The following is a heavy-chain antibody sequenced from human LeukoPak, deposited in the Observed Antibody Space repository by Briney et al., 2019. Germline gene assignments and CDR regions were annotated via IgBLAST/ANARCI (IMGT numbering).Heavy chain of an antibody. CDR3: ARGAGSSDDYYYGLDI. CDR1: GGSISSYN. D-gene: IGHD3-10*01. CDR2: IYYSGST. Sequence: SETLSLTCTGSGGSISSYNWSWIRQPPGKGLEWIGYIYYSGSTNYNPSLKSRVTISVETSKNQFSLKLSSVTAADTAVHYCARGAGSSDDYYYGLDIWGQGNTVTVSS. V-gene: IGHV4-59*01. J-gene: IGHJ6*02.